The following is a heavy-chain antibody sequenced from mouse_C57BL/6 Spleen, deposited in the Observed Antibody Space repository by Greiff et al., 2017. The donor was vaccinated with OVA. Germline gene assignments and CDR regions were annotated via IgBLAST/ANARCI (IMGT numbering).Heavy chain of an antibody. D-gene: IGHD1-1*01. CDR1: GYAFTNYL. CDR3: ARADYGSKTWFAY. V-gene: IGHV1-54*01. CDR2: INPGSGGT. J-gene: IGHJ3*01. Sequence: VQLQQSGAELVRPGPSVKVSCKASGYAFTNYLIEWVKQRPGQGLEWIGVINPGSGGTNYNEKFKGKATLTADKSSSTAYMQLSSLTSEDAAVYFCARADYGSKTWFAYWGQGTLVTVSA.